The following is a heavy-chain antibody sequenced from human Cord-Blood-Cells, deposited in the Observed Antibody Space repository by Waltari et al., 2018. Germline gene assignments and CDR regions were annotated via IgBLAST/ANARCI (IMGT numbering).Heavy chain of an antibody. D-gene: IGHD1-26*01. CDR2: INPNSGGT. Sequence: QVQLVQSGAEVKKPGASVKVSCKASGYTFTGYYMHWVRQAPGQGLEWMGWINPNSGGTNYAQKFQGWVTMTRDTXIXTAYMELSRLRSDDTAVYYCARESLSGSYYDAFDIWGQGTMVTVSS. CDR1: GYTFTGYY. V-gene: IGHV1-2*04. CDR3: ARESLSGSYYDAFDI. J-gene: IGHJ3*02.